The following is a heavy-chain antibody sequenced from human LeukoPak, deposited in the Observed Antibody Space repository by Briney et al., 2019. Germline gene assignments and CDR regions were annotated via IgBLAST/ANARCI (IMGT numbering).Heavy chain of an antibody. D-gene: IGHD6-13*01. CDR2: IRYDGSNK. CDR1: AFTFSSYG. Sequence: AGGSLRLSCAASAFTFSSYGTHWVRQAPGKGLEWVAFIRYDGSNKYYAESVKGRFTISRDNSKNTLYLQVNSLRAEDTAVYYCAKSRLMYSSSWYLDYWGQGTLVTVSS. J-gene: IGHJ4*02. CDR3: AKSRLMYSSSWYLDY. V-gene: IGHV3-30*02.